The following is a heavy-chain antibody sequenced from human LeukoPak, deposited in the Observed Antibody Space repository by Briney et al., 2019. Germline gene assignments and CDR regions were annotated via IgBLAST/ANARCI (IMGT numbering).Heavy chain of an antibody. CDR3: ASSYYYGSGSIGY. V-gene: IGHV3-53*01. J-gene: IGHJ4*02. CDR1: GFTVSSNY. CDR2: IYSGGST. Sequence: GGSLRLSCAASGFTVSSNYMSWVRQAPGKGLEWVSVIYSGGSTYYADSVKGRFTISRDNSKNTLYLQMNSLRAEDTAVYYCASSYYYGSGSIGYWGQGTLVTVSS. D-gene: IGHD3-10*01.